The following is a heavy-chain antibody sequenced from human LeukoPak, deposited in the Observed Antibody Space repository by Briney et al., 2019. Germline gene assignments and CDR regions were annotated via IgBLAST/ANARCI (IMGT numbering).Heavy chain of an antibody. J-gene: IGHJ6*02. D-gene: IGHD2-2*01. CDR2: ISYDGSNK. Sequence: GGSLRLSCAASGFTFSSYAMHWVRQAPGKGLEWVAVISYDGSNKYYADSVKGRFTISRDNSKNTLYLQMNSLRAEDTAVYYCARDFGDIVVVPAAIDYYYGMDVWGQGTTVTVSS. CDR1: GFTFSSYA. V-gene: IGHV3-30-3*01. CDR3: ARDFGDIVVVPAAIDYYYGMDV.